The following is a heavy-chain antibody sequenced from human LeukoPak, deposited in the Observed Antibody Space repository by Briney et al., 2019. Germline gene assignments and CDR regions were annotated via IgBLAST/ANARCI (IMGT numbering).Heavy chain of an antibody. CDR1: GYTFTSYG. CDR3: ARGGPAPHRITLIVVASSTDAFDI. V-gene: IGHV1-18*01. Sequence: ASVKVSCRASGYTFTSYGISWVRQAPGQGLEWMGWISAYNGDTNYAQKLQGRVTMTTDTSTSTAYMELRSLRSDDTAVYYCARGGPAPHRITLIVVASSTDAFDIWGQGTMVTVSS. D-gene: IGHD3-22*01. J-gene: IGHJ3*02. CDR2: ISAYNGDT.